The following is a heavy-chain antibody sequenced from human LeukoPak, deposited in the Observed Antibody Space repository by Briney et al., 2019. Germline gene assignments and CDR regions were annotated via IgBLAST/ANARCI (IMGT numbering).Heavy chain of an antibody. J-gene: IGHJ6*02. CDR1: GGSISSYY. V-gene: IGHV4-59*08. Sequence: SETLSLTYTVSGGSISSYYWSWIRQPPGKGLEWIGYIYYSGSTNYNPSLKSRVTISVDTSKNQFSLKLSSVTAADTAVYYCARLKRFGDPYGMDVWGQGTTVTVSS. D-gene: IGHD3-10*01. CDR2: IYYSGST. CDR3: ARLKRFGDPYGMDV.